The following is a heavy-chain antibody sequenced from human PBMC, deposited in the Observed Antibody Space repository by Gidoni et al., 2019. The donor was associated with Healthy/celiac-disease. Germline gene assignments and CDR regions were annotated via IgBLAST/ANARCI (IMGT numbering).Heavy chain of an antibody. CDR3: ARTSSSRTRGYFYY. CDR1: GFTFSSYR. Sequence: EVQLVESGGGLVKPGGSLRLSCAASGFTFSSYRMNWVRQAPGKGLEWGSSISSSSSYIYYADSVKGRFTISRDNAKNSLDLKMNSLRAEDTAVYYCARTSSSRTRGYFYYWGQGTLVTVSS. V-gene: IGHV3-21*01. D-gene: IGHD6-6*01. J-gene: IGHJ4*02. CDR2: ISSSSSYI.